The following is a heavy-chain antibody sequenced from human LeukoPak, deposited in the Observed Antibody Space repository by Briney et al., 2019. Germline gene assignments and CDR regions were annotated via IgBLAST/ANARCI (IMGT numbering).Heavy chain of an antibody. CDR2: IRGKAYGGTT. CDR3: TSGYSSSWYPPPFYY. V-gene: IGHV3-49*04. Sequence: GRSLRLSCTASGFTFSDNAMSWVRQAPGKGLEWVGFIRGKAYGGTTQYSACVKGRFTIARDDSKSIVYLQMTSEKTEDTAVYYCTSGYSSSWYPPPFYYWGRGTLVTVSS. D-gene: IGHD6-13*01. CDR1: GFTFSDNA. J-gene: IGHJ4*02.